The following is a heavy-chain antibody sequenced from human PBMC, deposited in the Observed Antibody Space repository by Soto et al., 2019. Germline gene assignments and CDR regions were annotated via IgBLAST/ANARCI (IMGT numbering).Heavy chain of an antibody. CDR1: GYTFTSYG. D-gene: IGHD3-22*01. CDR3: WRNDGDDSTNF. J-gene: IGHJ4*02. V-gene: IGHV1-18*04. Sequence: GASVKVSCKASGYTFTSYGLNWVRRAPGQGLEWMGRIASHDGSTVSAQSFQGRLTLTRDTFTNTAYLELGALTSDDTGLYFCWRNDGDDSTNFWGQGTLVTVSS. CDR2: IASHDGST.